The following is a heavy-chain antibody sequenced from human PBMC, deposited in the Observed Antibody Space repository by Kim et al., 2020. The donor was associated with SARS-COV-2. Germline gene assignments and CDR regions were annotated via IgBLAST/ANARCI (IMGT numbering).Heavy chain of an antibody. Sequence: SETLSLTCAVYGGSFSGYYWSWIRQPPGKGLEWIGEINHSGTTNYNPSLKSRVTISVDTSKNQFSLKLSSVTAADTAVYYCARPMVRGGTRDYWGQGTLVTVSS. D-gene: IGHD3-10*01. CDR1: GGSFSGYY. CDR2: INHSGTT. J-gene: IGHJ4*02. V-gene: IGHV4-34*01. CDR3: ARPMVRGGTRDY.